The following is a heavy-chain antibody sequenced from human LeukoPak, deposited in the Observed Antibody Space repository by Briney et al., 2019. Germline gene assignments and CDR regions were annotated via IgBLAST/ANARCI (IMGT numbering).Heavy chain of an antibody. CDR2: FDYSGSI. V-gene: IGHV4-39*07. CDR3: ARDSGYPGYYYYYMDV. J-gene: IGHJ6*03. D-gene: IGHD3-9*01. Sequence: SETLSLTCIVSGGSISSTSYYWGWIRQSPGKGLEWVGSFDYSGSILDTRSLRSRVTISIDMSKNQFLLKLTSVTAADTAVYYCARDSGYPGYYYYYMDVWGKGTTVTVSS. CDR1: GGSISSTSYY.